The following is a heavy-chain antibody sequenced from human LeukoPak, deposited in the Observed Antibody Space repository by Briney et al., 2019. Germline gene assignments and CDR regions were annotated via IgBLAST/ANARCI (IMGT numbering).Heavy chain of an antibody. CDR1: GFTFSSYG. V-gene: IGHV3-33*01. CDR2: IWYDGSNK. Sequence: PGGSLRLSCAASGFTFSSYGMHWVRQAPGKGLEWVAVIWYDGSNKYYADSVKGRFTISRDNAKNSLYLQMNSLRAEDTAVYYCARSRGVVSDIWGQGTMVTVSS. J-gene: IGHJ3*02. CDR3: ARSRGVVSDI. D-gene: IGHD2-21*01.